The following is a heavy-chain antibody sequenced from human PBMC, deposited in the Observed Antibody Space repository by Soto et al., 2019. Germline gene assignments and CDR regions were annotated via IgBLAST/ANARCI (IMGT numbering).Heavy chain of an antibody. D-gene: IGHD3-3*01. J-gene: IGHJ3*02. Sequence: QVQLVQSGAEVKKPGASVKVSCKASGYTFTSYGISWVRQAPGQGLEWMGWISAYNGNTNYAQKLQGRVTMTTDTSTSTAYMELRSLRSDDTAVYYCARARLRFLEWLSDAFDIWGQGTMVTVSS. CDR2: ISAYNGNT. CDR1: GYTFTSYG. CDR3: ARARLRFLEWLSDAFDI. V-gene: IGHV1-18*01.